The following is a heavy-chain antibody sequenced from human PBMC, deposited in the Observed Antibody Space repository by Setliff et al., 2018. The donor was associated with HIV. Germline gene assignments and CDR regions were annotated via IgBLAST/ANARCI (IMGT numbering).Heavy chain of an antibody. J-gene: IGHJ5*02. CDR1: GGSISSGSYY. D-gene: IGHD2-15*01. Sequence: PSETLSLTCTVSGGSISSGSYYWSWIRQPAGKGLEWIGRIYTSGSTKYNPSLKSRVTISVDTSKNQFSLKLSSVTAADTAVYYCARRINFPEWFDPWGQGTLVTVSS. CDR2: IYTSGST. CDR3: ARRINFPEWFDP. V-gene: IGHV4-61*02.